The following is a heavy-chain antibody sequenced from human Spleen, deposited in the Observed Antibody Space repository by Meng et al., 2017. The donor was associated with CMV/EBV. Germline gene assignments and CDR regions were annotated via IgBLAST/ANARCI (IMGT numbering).Heavy chain of an antibody. Sequence: GESLKISCAASGFSISNNYMSWVRQAPGMGLEWVSVIYTSGNTYYADTVKGRASFSRDKSKNTVHLQMNRLRDDDTAVYYSLGYSRNNYWGQGTLVTVSS. CDR2: IYTSGNT. V-gene: IGHV3-53*01. J-gene: IGHJ4*02. CDR1: GFSISNNY. CDR3: LGYSRNNY. D-gene: IGHD6-13*01.